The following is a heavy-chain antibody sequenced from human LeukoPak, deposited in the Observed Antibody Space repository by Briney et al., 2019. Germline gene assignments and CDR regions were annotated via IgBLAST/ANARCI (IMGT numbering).Heavy chain of an antibody. Sequence: ASVKVSCKASGGTFSTYAISWVRQAPGQRLEWLGRIIPIVNVPNYAQRFQGRVTITADTSTSTAYMELRSLRSEDTAVYYCARPIYQYTYCPKVNWGQGTLVTVSS. J-gene: IGHJ4*02. D-gene: IGHD5-18*01. CDR1: GGTFSTYA. CDR2: IIPIVNVP. V-gene: IGHV1-69*04. CDR3: ARPIYQYTYCPKVN.